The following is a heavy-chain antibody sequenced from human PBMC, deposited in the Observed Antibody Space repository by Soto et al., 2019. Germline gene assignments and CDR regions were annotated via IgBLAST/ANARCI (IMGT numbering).Heavy chain of an antibody. CDR2: ISYDGSNK. J-gene: IGHJ4*02. Sequence: GGSLRLSCAASGFTFSSYGMHWVRQAPGKGLEWVAVISYDGSNKYYADSVEGRFTISRDNSKYTLYLQMNSLRAEDTAVFYCAKDLLLGIAAAGIFDYWGQGTLVTVSS. D-gene: IGHD6-13*01. CDR1: GFTFSSYG. CDR3: AKDLLLGIAAAGIFDY. V-gene: IGHV3-30*18.